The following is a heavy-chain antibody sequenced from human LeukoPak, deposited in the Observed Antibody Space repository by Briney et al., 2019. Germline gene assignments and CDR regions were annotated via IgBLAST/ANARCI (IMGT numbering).Heavy chain of an antibody. CDR3: ARDLRGIAVADDAFDI. Sequence: SETLSLTCTVSGGSISSGSYYWSWIRQPAGKGLEWIGRIYTSGSTNYNPSLKSRVTMSVDTSKNQFSLKLSSVTAADTAVYYCARDLRGIAVADDAFDIWGQGTMVTVSS. J-gene: IGHJ3*02. CDR1: GGSISSGSYY. CDR2: IYTSGST. V-gene: IGHV4-61*02. D-gene: IGHD6-19*01.